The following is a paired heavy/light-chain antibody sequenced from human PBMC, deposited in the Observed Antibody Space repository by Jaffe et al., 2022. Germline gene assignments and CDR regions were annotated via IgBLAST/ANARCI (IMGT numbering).Light chain of an antibody. J-gene: IGKJ2*01. CDR2: WAS. CDR1: QSVLYTSNNKNF. V-gene: IGKV4-1*01. CDR3: QQYYSTPET. Sequence: DIVMTQSPDSLAVSLGERATISCKSSQSVLYTSNNKNFLAWYQQKPGQPPKLLIYWASTRESGVPDRFSGSGSGTDFTLTISSLQAEDVAVYYCQQYYSTPETFGQGTKLEIK.
Heavy chain of an antibody. CDR3: ARGASTGSYFVAYYFDC. D-gene: IGHD1-26*01. CDR1: GYTFTDYY. J-gene: IGHJ4*02. Sequence: QVQLVQSGAEVKKPGASVKVSCKAAGYTFTDYYIHWVRQAPGQGLEWMGWINPNSGGTNYAQKFQGRVAMTSDTSINTTYMEMSRLTSDDTALYFCARGASTGSYFVAYYFDCWGQGGLVTVSS. CDR2: INPNSGGT. V-gene: IGHV1-2*02.